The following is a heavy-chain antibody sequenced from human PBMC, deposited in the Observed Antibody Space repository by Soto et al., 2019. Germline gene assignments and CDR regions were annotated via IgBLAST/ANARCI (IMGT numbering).Heavy chain of an antibody. CDR1: GYTFTSYD. D-gene: IGHD5-12*01. V-gene: IGHV1-8*01. CDR3: ARGRRREWLQGERYYFDY. CDR2: MNPNSGNT. J-gene: IGHJ4*02. Sequence: ASVKVSCKASGYTFTSYDINWVRQATGQGLEWMGWMNPNSGNTGYAQKFQGRVTMTRNTSISTAYMELSSLRSEDTAVYYCARGRRREWLQGERYYFDYWGQGTLVTVSS.